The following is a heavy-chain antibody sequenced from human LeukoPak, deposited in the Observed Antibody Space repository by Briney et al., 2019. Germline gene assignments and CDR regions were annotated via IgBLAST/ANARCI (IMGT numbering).Heavy chain of an antibody. V-gene: IGHV3-7*01. J-gene: IGHJ5*02. CDR1: GLTLRRYW. Sequence: PGGSLRLSCVVSGLTLRRYWMNWIRQAPGKGLEWVANIKQDGSERYYVDSVKGRFTISRDNAKNSLYLQMNSLSGDDTAVYYCARGARHDFWSGPCGRGTLVIVSS. CDR3: ARGARHDFWSGP. D-gene: IGHD3-3*01. CDR2: IKQDGSER.